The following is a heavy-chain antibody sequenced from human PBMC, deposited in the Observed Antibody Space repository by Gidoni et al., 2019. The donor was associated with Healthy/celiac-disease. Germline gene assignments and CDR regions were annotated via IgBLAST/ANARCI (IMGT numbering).Heavy chain of an antibody. Sequence: QLQLQESGPGLVKPSETLSLTCTVSGGSISSSSYSWGWIRQPPGKGLEWIGSIYYSGSTYYNPSLKSRVTRSVDTSKNQFSLKLSSVTAADTAVYYGARQSSENIRWFDPWGQGTLVTVSS. CDR2: IYYSGST. J-gene: IGHJ5*02. D-gene: IGHD6-6*01. V-gene: IGHV4-39*01. CDR1: GGSISSSSYS. CDR3: ARQSSENIRWFDP.